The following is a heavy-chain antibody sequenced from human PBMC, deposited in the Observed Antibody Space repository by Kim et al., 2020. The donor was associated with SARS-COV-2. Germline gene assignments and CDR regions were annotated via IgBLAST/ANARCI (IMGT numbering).Heavy chain of an antibody. D-gene: IGHD2-15*01. CDR3: ATRSNIVVVVAATPFDY. CDR1: GFTFSSYA. CDR2: ISGSGGST. V-gene: IGHV3-23*01. Sequence: GGSLRLSCAASGFTFSSYAMSWVRQAPGKGLEWVSAISGSGGSTYYADSVKGRFTISRDNSKNTLYLQMNSLRAEDTAVYYCATRSNIVVVVAATPFDYWGQGTLVTVSS. J-gene: IGHJ4*02.